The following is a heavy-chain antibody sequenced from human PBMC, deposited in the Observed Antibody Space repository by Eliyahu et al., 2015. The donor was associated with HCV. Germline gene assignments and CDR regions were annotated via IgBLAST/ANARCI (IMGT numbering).Heavy chain of an antibody. Sequence: QVQLVESGGGVVQPGTSLRLSCAAXGFTFSPYGIHWVRQAPGKGLEWVGIIWYDGTGQYYADSVKGRFTISKDNSKNTLYLQMDSLRVEDTAIYYCAGEVAIRDVGAFDFWGQGTMVTVPS. J-gene: IGHJ3*01. CDR3: AGEVAIRDVGAFDF. D-gene: IGHD5-24*01. CDR1: GFTFSPYG. V-gene: IGHV3-33*03. CDR2: IWYDGTGQ.